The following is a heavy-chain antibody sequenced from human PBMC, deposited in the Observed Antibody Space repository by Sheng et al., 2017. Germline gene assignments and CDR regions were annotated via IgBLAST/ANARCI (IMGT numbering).Heavy chain of an antibody. J-gene: IGHJ3*02. CDR1: GFTFSSYE. D-gene: IGHD3-22*01. CDR3: ARELGYYDSSGYSDAFDI. V-gene: IGHV3-48*03. CDR2: ISSSGSTI. Sequence: EVQLVESGGGLVQPGGSLRLSCAASGFTFSSYEMNWVRQAPGKGLEWVSYISSSGSTIYYADSVKGRFTISRDNAKNSLYLQMNSLRAEDTAVYYCARELGYYDSSGYSDAFDIWGQGTMVTVSS.